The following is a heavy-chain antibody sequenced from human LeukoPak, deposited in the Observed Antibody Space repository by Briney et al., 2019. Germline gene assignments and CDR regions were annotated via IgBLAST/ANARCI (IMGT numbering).Heavy chain of an antibody. D-gene: IGHD1-26*01. CDR2: ISPNSGGT. Sequence: GASVKVSCKASGYTFTGYYMHWVRQGPGQGLELMGWISPNSGGTNYAQKVQGGVTRTRDTSISTAYMELSRLRSDDTAVYYCARGGSYLSAFDIWGQGTMVTVSS. CDR3: ARGGSYLSAFDI. V-gene: IGHV1-2*02. CDR1: GYTFTGYY. J-gene: IGHJ3*02.